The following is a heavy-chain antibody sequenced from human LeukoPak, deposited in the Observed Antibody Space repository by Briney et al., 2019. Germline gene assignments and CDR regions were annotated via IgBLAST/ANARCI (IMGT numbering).Heavy chain of an antibody. CDR2: IYTSGST. Sequence: SETLSLTCTVSGDSISSGNYYWTWIRQPAGKGLEWIGRIYTSGSTNYNPSLKSRVTISVDTSKDQFSLKLSSVTAADTAVYYCATLGYSYGTDYWGQGTLVTVSS. J-gene: IGHJ4*02. CDR1: GDSISSGNYY. D-gene: IGHD5-18*01. V-gene: IGHV4-61*02. CDR3: ATLGYSYGTDY.